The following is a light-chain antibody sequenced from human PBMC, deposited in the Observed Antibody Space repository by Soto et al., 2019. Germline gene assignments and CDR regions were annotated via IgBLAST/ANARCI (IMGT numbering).Light chain of an antibody. CDR1: QSLTSDY. CDR2: GAS. J-gene: IGKJ1*01. CDR3: QQYGRP. Sequence: EIVLTQSPGTLSLSPGERATLSCRASQSLTSDYLAWYQQKPGQTPRLLIHGASSRATGIQDRFSGSGSGTDFTLTISRLEPEDSAVYYCQQYGRPFGQGTKVEIK. V-gene: IGKV3-20*01.